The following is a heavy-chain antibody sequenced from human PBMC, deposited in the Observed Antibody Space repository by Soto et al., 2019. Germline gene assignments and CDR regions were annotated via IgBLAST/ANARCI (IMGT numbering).Heavy chain of an antibody. V-gene: IGHV1-8*01. Sequence: QVQLVQSGAEVKKPGASVKVSCKASGYTFTSYDINWVRQATGQGLEWMGWMNPNSGNTGYAQKSQXXVTMTRNTSISTVYMELSSLRSEDTAVYYCAREKTSYGMDVWGQGTTVTVSS. J-gene: IGHJ6*02. CDR2: MNPNSGNT. CDR3: AREKTSYGMDV. CDR1: GYTFTSYD.